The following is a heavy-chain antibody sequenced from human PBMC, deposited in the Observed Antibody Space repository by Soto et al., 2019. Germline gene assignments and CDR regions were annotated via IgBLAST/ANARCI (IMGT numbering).Heavy chain of an antibody. J-gene: IGHJ5*02. CDR3: AGSASGGKNWFDP. CDR2: ISNDGSNK. CDR1: AFSFNTYA. Sequence: GGSLRLSCAASAFSFNTYAMHWVRQAPGKGLEWVTVISNDGSNKFYADFVKGRFTIPRDNSMNTLYLQVNSLRDEDTAVYYCAGSASGGKNWFDPWGRGALVTVSS. V-gene: IGHV3-30-3*01. D-gene: IGHD2-15*01.